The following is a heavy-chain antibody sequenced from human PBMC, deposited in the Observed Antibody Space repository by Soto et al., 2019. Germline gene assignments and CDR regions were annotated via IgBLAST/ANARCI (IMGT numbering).Heavy chain of an antibody. CDR3: ARGGAVRGVIMGTIGY. CDR1: GGSISSGGYY. CDR2: IYYSGST. J-gene: IGHJ4*02. D-gene: IGHD3-10*01. V-gene: IGHV4-31*03. Sequence: SETLSLTCTVSGGSISSGGYYWSWIRQHPGKGLEWIGYIYYSGSTYYNPSLKSRVTISVDTSKNQFSLKLSSVTAADTAVYYCARGGAVRGVIMGTIGYWGQGTLVTVSS.